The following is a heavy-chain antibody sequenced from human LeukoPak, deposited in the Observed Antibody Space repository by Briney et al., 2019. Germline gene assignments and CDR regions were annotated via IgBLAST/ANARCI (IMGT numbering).Heavy chain of an antibody. CDR1: GYSFTSYW. D-gene: IGHD6-13*01. J-gene: IGHJ4*02. V-gene: IGHV5-51*01. CDR3: ARPRIAAADPFDY. CDR2: IYPGDSDT. Sequence: GESLKISCKGSGYSFTSYWIGWVRQMPGEGLEWMGIIYPGDSDTRYSPSFQGQVTISADKSISTAYLQWSSLKASDTAMYYCARPRIAAADPFDYWGQGTLVTVSS.